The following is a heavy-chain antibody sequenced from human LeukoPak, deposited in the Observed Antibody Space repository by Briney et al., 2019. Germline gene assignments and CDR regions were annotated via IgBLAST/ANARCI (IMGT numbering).Heavy chain of an antibody. CDR3: ARFKRAGGWSYSDY. J-gene: IGHJ4*02. Sequence: SETLSLTCTVSGVSISSYYWSWIRKPPGKGLEWIGHIYNSGSTNYSPSLKSRVTISVDTSKNQFSLKLSSVTAADTAVYYCARFKRAGGWSYSDYWGQGTLVTVSS. V-gene: IGHV4-59*01. D-gene: IGHD6-19*01. CDR2: IYNSGST. CDR1: GVSISSYY.